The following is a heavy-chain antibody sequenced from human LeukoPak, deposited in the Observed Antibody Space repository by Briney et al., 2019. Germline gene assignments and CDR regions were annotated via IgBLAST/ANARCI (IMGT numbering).Heavy chain of an antibody. CDR1: GYTFTGYY. J-gene: IGHJ4*02. D-gene: IGHD6-19*01. Sequence: GASVKVSCKASGYTFTGYYMHWVRQAPGQGLEWMGWINPNSGGTNYAQKFQGRVTMTRDTSISTAYMELSRLRSGDTAVYYCARAHASYSSGWYILGYWGQGTLVTVSS. CDR2: INPNSGGT. CDR3: ARAHASYSSGWYILGY. V-gene: IGHV1-2*02.